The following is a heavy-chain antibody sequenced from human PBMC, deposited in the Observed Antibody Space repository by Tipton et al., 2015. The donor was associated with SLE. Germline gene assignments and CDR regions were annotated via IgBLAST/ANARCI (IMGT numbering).Heavy chain of an antibody. D-gene: IGHD6-19*01. CDR3: ARDSSSGWIFDY. Sequence: SLRLSCAASGFTFSSYEMNWVRQAPGKGLEWVASIRGSGVTTYYAESVKGRFTISRDNAKNTVSLQMDSLRVEDTAVYYCARDSSSGWIFDYWGQGTLVTVSS. CDR1: GFTFSSYE. V-gene: IGHV3-48*03. CDR2: IRGSGVTT. J-gene: IGHJ4*02.